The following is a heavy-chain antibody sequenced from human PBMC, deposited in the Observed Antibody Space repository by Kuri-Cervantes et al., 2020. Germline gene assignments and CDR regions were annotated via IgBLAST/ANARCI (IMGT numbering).Heavy chain of an antibody. D-gene: IGHD1-26*01. J-gene: IGHJ4*02. CDR3: AKDKELDY. CDR1: GFTFSSYG. V-gene: IGHV3-NL1*01. CDR2: ISKSGGST. Sequence: GGSLRLSCAASGFTFSSYGMHWVRQAPGKGLEWVSGISKSGGSTNYADSVKGRFTISRDNSKNTLYLQMNSLRAEDTAVYYCAKDKELDYWGQGTLVTVSS.